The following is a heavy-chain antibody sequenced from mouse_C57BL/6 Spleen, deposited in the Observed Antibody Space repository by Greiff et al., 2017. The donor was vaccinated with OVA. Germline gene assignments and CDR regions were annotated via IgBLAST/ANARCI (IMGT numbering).Heavy chain of an antibody. Sequence: VQLQQPGAELVKPGASVKLSCKASGYTFTSYWMHWVKQRPGQGLEWIGMIHPNSGSTNYNEKFKSKATLTVDKSSSTAYIQLSSLTSEDSAVYYCACITTPFAYWGQGTLVTVSA. CDR2: IHPNSGST. CDR3: ACITTPFAY. D-gene: IGHD1-1*01. J-gene: IGHJ3*01. V-gene: IGHV1-64*01. CDR1: GYTFTSYW.